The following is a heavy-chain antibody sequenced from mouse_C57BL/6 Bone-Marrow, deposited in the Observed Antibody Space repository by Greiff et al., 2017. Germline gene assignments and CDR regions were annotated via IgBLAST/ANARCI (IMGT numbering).Heavy chain of an antibody. CDR1: GYTFTDYN. J-gene: IGHJ3*01. CDR2: INPNNGGT. V-gene: IGHV1-18*01. Sequence: VQLKESGPELVKPGASVKIPCKASGYTFTDYNMDWVKQSHGKSLEWIGDINPNNGGTIYNQKFKGKATLTVDKSSSTAYMELRSLTSEDTAVYYCAREGFDPFAYWGQGTLVTVSA. CDR3: AREGFDPFAY.